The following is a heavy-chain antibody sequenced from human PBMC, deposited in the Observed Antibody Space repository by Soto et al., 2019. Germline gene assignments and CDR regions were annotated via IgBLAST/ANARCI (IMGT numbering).Heavy chain of an antibody. J-gene: IGHJ6*03. CDR1: GGSFSGYY. D-gene: IGHD3-3*01. V-gene: IGHV4-34*01. CDR3: ARGQLVRHYDFWSGYSSPYYYYYYYMDV. CDR2: INHSGST. Sequence: SETLSLTCAVYGGSFSGYYWSWIRQPPGKGLEWIGEINHSGSTNYNPSLKSRVTISVDTSKNQFSLKLSSVTAADTAVYYCARGQLVRHYDFWSGYSSPYYYYYYYMDVWGKGTTVTVSS.